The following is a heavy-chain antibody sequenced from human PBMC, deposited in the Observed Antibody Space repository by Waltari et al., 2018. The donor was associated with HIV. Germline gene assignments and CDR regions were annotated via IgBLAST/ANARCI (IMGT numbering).Heavy chain of an antibody. Sequence: QVQLQQWGAGLLKPSETLSLTCAVYGGPFSGYYWSGIRQTPGKGLAWIGEINHRGSTNYNPSLKSRVIIAVDTSMNQFSLKLSSGTAADTAVYYCARARYCSSTRCYTKGRRNSFYYYALDVWGQGTTVTVSS. CDR3: ARARYCSSTRCYTKGRRNSFYYYALDV. J-gene: IGHJ6*02. V-gene: IGHV4-34*01. D-gene: IGHD2-2*02. CDR1: GGPFSGYY. CDR2: INHRGST.